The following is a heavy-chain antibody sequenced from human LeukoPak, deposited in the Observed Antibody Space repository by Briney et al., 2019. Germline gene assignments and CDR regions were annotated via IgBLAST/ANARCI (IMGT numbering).Heavy chain of an antibody. V-gene: IGHV4-39*07. CDR1: GGSISSSSYY. CDR3: ARGYYYGSGSYYNHNYYYYMDV. Sequence: SETLSLTCTVSGGSISSSSYYWGWIRQPPGKGLEWIGSIYYSGSTYYNPSLKSRVTISVDTSKNQFSLKLSSVTAADTAVYYCARGYYYGSGSYYNHNYYYYMDVWGKGTTVTVSS. J-gene: IGHJ6*03. CDR2: IYYSGST. D-gene: IGHD3-10*01.